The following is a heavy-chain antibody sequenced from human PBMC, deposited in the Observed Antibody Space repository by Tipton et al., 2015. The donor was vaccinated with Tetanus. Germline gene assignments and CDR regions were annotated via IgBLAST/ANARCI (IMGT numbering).Heavy chain of an antibody. D-gene: IGHD2-2*01. CDR1: GGTFSSYA. CDR2: IFPQYGTA. Sequence: QSGPEVKKPGSSVRVSCKTSGGTFSSYAISWVRQARGQGLEWMGGIFPQYGTANYAPDFQGRVTLTADESTGTAYMELSSLRSEDTAVYYCARDGGRLFSHSSTYSPGDYWGQGILVTVSS. J-gene: IGHJ4*02. V-gene: IGHV1-69*01. CDR3: ARDGGRLFSHSSTYSPGDY.